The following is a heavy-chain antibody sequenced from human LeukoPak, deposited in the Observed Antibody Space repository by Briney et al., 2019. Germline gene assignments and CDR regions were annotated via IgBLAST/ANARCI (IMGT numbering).Heavy chain of an antibody. CDR3: AKDRAGDYYFDY. D-gene: IGHD4-17*01. J-gene: IGHJ4*02. CDR2: ISGSGGST. V-gene: IGHV3-23*01. CDR1: GFTFSSYA. Sequence: PGGSLRLSCAASGFTFSSYAMSWVRQAPGKGLEWVSAISGSGGSTYYADSVKGRFTISRDNSKNTLYLQMNSLRAKDAAVYYCAKDRAGDYYFDYWGQGTLVTVSS.